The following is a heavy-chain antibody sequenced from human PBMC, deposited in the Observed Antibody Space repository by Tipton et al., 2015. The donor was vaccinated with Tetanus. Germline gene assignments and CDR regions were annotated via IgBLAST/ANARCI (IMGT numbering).Heavy chain of an antibody. CDR2: IDPSDSYT. CDR1: GYTFTTYW. J-gene: IGHJ4*01. V-gene: IGHV5-10-1*01. CDR3: AGRGFPSGVYFFDH. Sequence: QLVQSGAEVKKPGESLRISCKASGYTFTTYWINWVRLMPGKGLEWMGTIDPSDSYTKYRPSFQGHVTLSIDKSPDTAYLQWISLKASDPAIYYCAGRGFPSGVYFFDHWGQGTQVTVSS. D-gene: IGHD3-3*01.